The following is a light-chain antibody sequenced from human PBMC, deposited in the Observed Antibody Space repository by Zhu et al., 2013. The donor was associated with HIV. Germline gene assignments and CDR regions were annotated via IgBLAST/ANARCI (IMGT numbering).Light chain of an antibody. CDR1: QTVSSSY. CDR3: QQYGSSLYT. J-gene: IGKJ2*01. V-gene: IGKV3-20*01. CDR2: GVS. Sequence: VVLTQSPGTLSLSPGERVILSCRASQTVSSSYLAWYQHKPGQAPRLLIYGVSSRATGIPDRFSGSGSGTDFTLTISGLEPEDFAVYYCQQYGSSLYTFGQGTKLQIK.